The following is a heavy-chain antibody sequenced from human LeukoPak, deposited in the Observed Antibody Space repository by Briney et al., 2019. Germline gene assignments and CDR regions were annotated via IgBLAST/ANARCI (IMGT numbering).Heavy chain of an antibody. CDR3: ARNYYDSSGYRHNAFDI. J-gene: IGHJ3*02. Sequence: SETLSLTCAVSGGSISSGGYSWSWIRQPPGKGLEWIGYIYHSGSTYYNPSLKSRVTISVDRSKNQFSLKLSSVTAADTAVYYCARNYYDSSGYRHNAFDIWGQGTMVTVSS. V-gene: IGHV4-30-2*01. CDR1: GGSISSGGYS. CDR2: IYHSGST. D-gene: IGHD3-22*01.